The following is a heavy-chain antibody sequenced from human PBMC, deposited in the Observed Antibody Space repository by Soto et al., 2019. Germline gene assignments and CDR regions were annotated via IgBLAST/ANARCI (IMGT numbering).Heavy chain of an antibody. J-gene: IGHJ6*02. Sequence: SVKVSCKASGGTFSSYAISWVRQAPGQGLEWMGGIIPIFGTANYAQKFQGRVTITADKSTSTAYMELSSLRSEDTAVYYCAREGGGYCSSTSCYNGMDVWGQGTTVTVSS. CDR3: AREGGGYCSSTSCYNGMDV. D-gene: IGHD2-2*02. CDR1: GGTFSSYA. V-gene: IGHV1-69*06. CDR2: IIPIFGTA.